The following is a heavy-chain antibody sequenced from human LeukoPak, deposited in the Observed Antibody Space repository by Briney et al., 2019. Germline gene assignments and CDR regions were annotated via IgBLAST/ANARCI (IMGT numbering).Heavy chain of an antibody. CDR3: ARVVGCSSTSCYRGGSRWFDP. CDR2: INHSGST. CDR1: GGSFSGYY. D-gene: IGHD2-2*01. Sequence: PSETLSLTCAVYGGSFSGYYWSWIRQPPGKGLEWFGEINHSGSTNYNPSLKSRVTISVDTSKNQFSLKLSSVTAADTAVYYCARVVGCSSTSCYRGGSRWFDPWGQGTLVTVSS. V-gene: IGHV4-34*01. J-gene: IGHJ5*02.